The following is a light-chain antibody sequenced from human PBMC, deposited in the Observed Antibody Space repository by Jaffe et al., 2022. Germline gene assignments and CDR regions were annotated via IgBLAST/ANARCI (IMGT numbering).Light chain of an antibody. CDR1: SSDVGGYNY. J-gene: IGLJ1*01. CDR2: EVS. V-gene: IGLV2-14*01. Sequence: QSALTQPASVSGSPGQSITISCTGTSSDVGGYNYVSWYQQHPGKAPKLMIYEVSNRPSGVSNRFSGSKSGNTASLTISGLQAEDEADYYCSSYTSSSTLPPSVFGTGTKVTVL. CDR3: SSYTSSSTLPPSV.